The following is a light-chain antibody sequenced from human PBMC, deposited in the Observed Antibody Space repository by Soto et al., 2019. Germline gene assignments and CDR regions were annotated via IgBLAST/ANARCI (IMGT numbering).Light chain of an antibody. Sequence: QSVLTQPASVSGSPGQSITISCTGTSSDVGGYNYVSWYQQQPGKAPKLMIYEVSNRPSGIYNRFSGFKSGNTASLTISGLQAEDEAYYYCSSYTSSSTISSTHGWVFGGGTKVTVL. CDR1: SSDVGGYNY. CDR2: EVS. J-gene: IGLJ3*02. CDR3: SSYTSSSTISSTHGWV. V-gene: IGLV2-14*01.